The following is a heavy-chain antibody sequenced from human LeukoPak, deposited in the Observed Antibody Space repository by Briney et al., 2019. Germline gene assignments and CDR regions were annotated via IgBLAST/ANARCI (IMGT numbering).Heavy chain of an antibody. V-gene: IGHV3-64*01. CDR2: ISSNGGST. CDR1: GFTFSSYA. D-gene: IGHD2-2*01. J-gene: IGHJ4*02. Sequence: GGSLRLSCAASGFTFSSYAMHWVRRAPGKGLEYVSAISSNGGSTYYANSVKGRFTISRDNSKNTLYLQMGSLRAEDMAVYYCARGPDLYCSSTSCYASDYWGQGTLATVSS. CDR3: ARGPDLYCSSTSCYASDY.